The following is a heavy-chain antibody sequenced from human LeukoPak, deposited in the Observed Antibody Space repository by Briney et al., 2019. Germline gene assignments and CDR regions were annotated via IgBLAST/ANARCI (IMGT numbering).Heavy chain of an antibody. CDR2: IYTSGST. J-gene: IGHJ5*02. CDR3: ARVGGLVDP. CDR1: GGSISSYY. Sequence: SETLSLTCTVSGGSISSYYWSWIRQPPGKGLEWIGYIYTSGSTNYNPSLKSRVTISVDTSKNQFSLKLSSVTAADTAVYYCARVGGLVDPWGQGTLVTVSS. V-gene: IGHV4-4*09. D-gene: IGHD3/OR15-3a*01.